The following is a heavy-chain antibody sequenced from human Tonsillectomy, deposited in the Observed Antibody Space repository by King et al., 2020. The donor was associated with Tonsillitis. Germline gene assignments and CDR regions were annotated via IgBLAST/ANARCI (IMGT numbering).Heavy chain of an antibody. CDR3: ARRLGDGGANSYLDV. V-gene: IGHV4-34*01. CDR1: GGSLSDYS. D-gene: IGHD2-21*02. Sequence: VQLQQWGAGLLKPSETLSLTCGVYGGSLSDYSWAWIRQPPGEGLEWIGEISHNGDTNCNPSLKSRVTMSVDTYKRQFSLKLMPVTAADTAEFFCARRLGDGGANSYLDVWGKGTTVTVSS. J-gene: IGHJ6*04. CDR2: ISHNGDT.